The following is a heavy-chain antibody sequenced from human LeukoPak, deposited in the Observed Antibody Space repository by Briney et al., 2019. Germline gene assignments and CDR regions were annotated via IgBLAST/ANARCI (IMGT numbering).Heavy chain of an antibody. CDR2: IYTSGST. J-gene: IGHJ6*02. Sequence: PSETLSLTCTVSGGSISSYYWSWIRQPPGKGLEWIGYIYTSGSTNYNPSLKSRVTISVDTSKNQFSLKLSSVTAADTAVYYCARGLTGYFPYYYYYGMDVWGQGTTVTVSS. CDR3: ARGLTGYFPYYYYYGMDV. D-gene: IGHD3-9*01. CDR1: GGSISSYY. V-gene: IGHV4-4*09.